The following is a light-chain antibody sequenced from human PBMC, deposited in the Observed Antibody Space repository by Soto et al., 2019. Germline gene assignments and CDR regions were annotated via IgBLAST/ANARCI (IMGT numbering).Light chain of an antibody. Sequence: EIVLTQSPATLSLSPGERATLSCRASQSVSSYLAWYQQKSGQAPRLLIYDASNRATGIPARFSGSGSGTDFTLTISSLEPEDFAVYHCQQRSNWPLTFGGGTKVEIK. V-gene: IGKV3-11*01. J-gene: IGKJ4*01. CDR1: QSVSSY. CDR2: DAS. CDR3: QQRSNWPLT.